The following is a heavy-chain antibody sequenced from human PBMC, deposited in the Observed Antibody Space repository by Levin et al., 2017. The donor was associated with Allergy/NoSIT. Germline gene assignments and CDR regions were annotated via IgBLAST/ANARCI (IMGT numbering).Heavy chain of an antibody. J-gene: IGHJ4*02. D-gene: IGHD5-18*01. CDR2: ISYDGSNK. V-gene: IGHV3-30*18. Sequence: GESLKISCAASGFTFSSYGMHWVRQAPGKGLEWVAVISYDGSNKYYADSVKGRFTISRDNSKNTLYLQMNSLRAEDTAVYYCAKGYSYGYAIDYWGQGTLVTVSS. CDR3: AKGYSYGYAIDY. CDR1: GFTFSSYG.